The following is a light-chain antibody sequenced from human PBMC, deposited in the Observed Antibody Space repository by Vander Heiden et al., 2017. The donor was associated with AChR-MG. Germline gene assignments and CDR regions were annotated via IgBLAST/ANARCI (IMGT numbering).Light chain of an antibody. CDR2: DVS. J-gene: IGLJ3*02. V-gene: IGLV2-14*03. CDR1: SSDVGAYNY. Sequence: QSALTQPASVSGSPGQSITISCTGTSSDVGAYNYAAWYQHYPGEAPKLLIFDVSKRPSGVSSRFSGSKSGNTASLTISGLQADDEADYHCVSYTSTTSWVFGGGTRLTVL. CDR3: VSYTSTTSWV.